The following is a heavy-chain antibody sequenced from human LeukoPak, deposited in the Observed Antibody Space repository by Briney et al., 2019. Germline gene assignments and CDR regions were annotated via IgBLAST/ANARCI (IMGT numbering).Heavy chain of an antibody. D-gene: IGHD5-12*01. CDR3: AYYSGHDSDAFDI. CDR2: VFHSGST. V-gene: IGHV4-4*02. Sequence: SGTLSLTCAVSGGSISSSNWWTWIRQPPGKGLEYIGEVFHSGSTVYNLSLKSRVTISVDKSKNQFSLDLSSVTAADTAVYYCAYYSGHDSDAFDIWGQGTMVTVSS. J-gene: IGHJ3*02. CDR1: GGSISSSNW.